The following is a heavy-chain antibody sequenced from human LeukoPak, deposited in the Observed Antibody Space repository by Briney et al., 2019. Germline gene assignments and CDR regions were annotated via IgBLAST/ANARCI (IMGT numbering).Heavy chain of an antibody. D-gene: IGHD1-1*01. CDR1: GYTFTGYY. CDR2: INPNSGGT. J-gene: IGHJ5*02. CDR3: AREKLSSNWFDP. Sequence: ASVKVPCKASGYTFTGYYMHWVRQAPGQGLEWMGWINPNSGGTNYAQKFQGRVTMTRDTSISTAYMELSRLRSGDTAMYYCAREKLSSNWFDPWGQGTLVTVSS. V-gene: IGHV1-2*02.